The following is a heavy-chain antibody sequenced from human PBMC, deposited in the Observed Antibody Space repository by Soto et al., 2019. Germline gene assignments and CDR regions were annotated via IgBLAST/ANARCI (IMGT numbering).Heavy chain of an antibody. D-gene: IGHD3-22*01. Sequence: PSETLSLTCAVSGGSITSGVFPWSWIRQTPGKGLEWIGYIYHSGTTFYNPSLDSRVTISVDTSRNQFSLRLTSVTAADTTVYYCARCHRFYDTSSYYPSFDFWGQGTPVTSPQ. CDR1: GGSITSGVFP. V-gene: IGHV4-30-2*01. CDR2: IYHSGTT. J-gene: IGHJ4*02. CDR3: ARCHRFYDTSSYYPSFDF.